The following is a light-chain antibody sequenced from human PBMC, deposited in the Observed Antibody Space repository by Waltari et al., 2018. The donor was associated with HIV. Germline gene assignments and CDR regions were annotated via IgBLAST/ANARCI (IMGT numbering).Light chain of an antibody. CDR1: DSAFGLYNF. V-gene: IGLV2-14*03. J-gene: IGLJ3*02. CDR3: ASFTGDNTVM. Sequence: AVTQPASVSGLPGQSTTISCTGGDSAFGLYNFFSWYQQHSGKPPKLILYDVDSRASGVSERFSGSMSGNTASLTISGLRAEDEAHYYGASFTGDNTVMFGGGTEVTVL. CDR2: DVD.